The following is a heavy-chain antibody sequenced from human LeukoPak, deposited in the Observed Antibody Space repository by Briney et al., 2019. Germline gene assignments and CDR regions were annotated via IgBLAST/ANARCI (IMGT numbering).Heavy chain of an antibody. V-gene: IGHV1-2*02. J-gene: IGHJ6*03. Sequence: ASVKVSCKASGYTFTGYYMHWVRQAPGQGLEWMGWINPNSGGTNYAQKFQGRVTMTRDTSISTAYMELSSLRSEDTAVYYCASSFYYYYYMDVWGKGTTVTVSS. CDR1: GYTFTGYY. CDR2: INPNSGGT. CDR3: ASSFYYYYYMDV.